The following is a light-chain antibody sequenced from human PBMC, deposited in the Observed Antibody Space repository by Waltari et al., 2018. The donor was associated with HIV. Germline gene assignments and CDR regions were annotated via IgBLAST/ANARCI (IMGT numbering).Light chain of an antibody. CDR2: HNG. J-gene: IGLJ3*02. V-gene: IGLV1-47*02. CDR1: SANIGKNY. CDR3: ATWDANQWV. Sequence: QSVLGQESSASGTAGQRVVISCSGTSANIGKNYVYWYQQFAGAPPRLIIYHNGQRPSGVPDRFSGSKSGVSASLVISGLQSGDEATYYCATWDANQWVFGGGTKVSVL.